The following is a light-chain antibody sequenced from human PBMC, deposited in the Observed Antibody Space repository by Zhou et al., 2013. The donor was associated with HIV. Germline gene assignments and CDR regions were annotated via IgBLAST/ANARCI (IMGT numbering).Light chain of an antibody. Sequence: DIQMTQSPSTLSASVGDRVTITCRASHSISSWLAWYQQKPGKAPKLLIYKASNLETGVPSRFSGSGSGTEFTLTISSLQPDDFATYYCQQYNSYSYTFGQGTKLEIK. V-gene: IGKV1-5*03. CDR2: KAS. J-gene: IGKJ2*01. CDR3: QQYNSYSYT. CDR1: HSISSW.